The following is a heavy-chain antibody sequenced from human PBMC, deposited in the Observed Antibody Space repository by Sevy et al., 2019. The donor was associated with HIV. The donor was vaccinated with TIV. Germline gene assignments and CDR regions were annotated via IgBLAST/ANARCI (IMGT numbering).Heavy chain of an antibody. V-gene: IGHV4-38-2*01. CDR1: GYSISSGYY. CDR3: ARWGVGGRRYSSGSTGGFDY. CDR2: IYHSGST. J-gene: IGHJ4*02. Sequence: SETLSLTCAVSGYSISSGYYWGWIRQPPGKGLEWIGSIYHSGSTYYNPSLKSRVTISVDTSKNQFSLKLSSVTAADTAVYYCARWGVGGRRYSSGSTGGFDYWGQGTLVTVSS. D-gene: IGHD6-19*01.